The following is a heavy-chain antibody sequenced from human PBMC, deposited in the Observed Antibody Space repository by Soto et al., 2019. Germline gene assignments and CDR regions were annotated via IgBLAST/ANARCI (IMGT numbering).Heavy chain of an antibody. J-gene: IGHJ5*02. V-gene: IGHV1-46*01. Sequence: GASVKVSCTASGYTFTSYYMHWVRQAPGQGLEWMGIINPSGGSTSYAQKFQGRVTMTRDTSTSTVYMELSSLRSEDTAVYYCARDWISSGWSNVHHNWFDPWGQGTLVTVSS. CDR1: GYTFTSYY. CDR2: INPSGGST. D-gene: IGHD6-19*01. CDR3: ARDWISSGWSNVHHNWFDP.